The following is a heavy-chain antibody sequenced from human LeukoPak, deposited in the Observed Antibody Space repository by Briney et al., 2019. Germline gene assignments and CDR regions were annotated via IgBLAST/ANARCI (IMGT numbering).Heavy chain of an antibody. CDR1: GGSISSYY. J-gene: IGHJ4*02. Sequence: KPSETLSLTCTVSGGSISSYYWSWIRQPPGKGLEWIGYIYYSGSTNYNPSLKSRVTISVDTSKNQFSLKLSSVTAADTAVYYCARKGYDFWSGYYDYWGQGTLVTVSS. CDR2: IYYSGST. CDR3: ARKGYDFWSGYYDY. D-gene: IGHD3-3*01. V-gene: IGHV4-59*08.